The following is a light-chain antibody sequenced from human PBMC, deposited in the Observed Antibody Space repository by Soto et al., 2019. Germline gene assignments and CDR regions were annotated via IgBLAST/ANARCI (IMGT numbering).Light chain of an antibody. CDR1: QHIARY. V-gene: IGKV1-39*01. J-gene: IGKJ1*01. Sequence: DFQMTQSPSSLSASVGDRVTITCRASQHIARYLNWYQQKPGKAPKFLIYAASTLQSGVPSRFSGSGSGIEFTLTLDSLQPEDFATYFCQQSFSAPWTFGQGAKVEVK. CDR3: QQSFSAPWT. CDR2: AAS.